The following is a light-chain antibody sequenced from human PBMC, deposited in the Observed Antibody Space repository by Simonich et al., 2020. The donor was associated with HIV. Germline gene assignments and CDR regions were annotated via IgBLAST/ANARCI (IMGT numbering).Light chain of an antibody. CDR2: WAA. Sequence: DIVMTQSPDSLAVSLGERATINCKSSQSVLYSSNNKNDLAWYQQKPGQPPKLLIYWAATREAGVPDRFGGSGSGTDFTLTISSLQAADVAVYYCQQYYSTPPTFGQGTKVEIK. CDR1: QSVLYSSNNKND. CDR3: QQYYSTPPT. J-gene: IGKJ1*01. V-gene: IGKV4-1*01.